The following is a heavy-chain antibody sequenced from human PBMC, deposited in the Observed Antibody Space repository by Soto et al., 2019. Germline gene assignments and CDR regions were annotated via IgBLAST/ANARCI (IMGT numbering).Heavy chain of an antibody. CDR2: IWDDGSNK. V-gene: IGHV3-33*01. CDR3: ARGRMVVPAAMPSYYFDY. J-gene: IGHJ4*02. CDR1: GFTFSSYG. Sequence: QVQLVESGGGVVQPGRSLRLSCAASGFTFSSYGMHWVRQAPGKGLEWVAVIWDDGSNKYYADSVKGRFTISRDNSKNTLDLQMNSLRAEDTAVYYCARGRMVVPAAMPSYYFDYWGQGTLVTVSS. D-gene: IGHD2-2*01.